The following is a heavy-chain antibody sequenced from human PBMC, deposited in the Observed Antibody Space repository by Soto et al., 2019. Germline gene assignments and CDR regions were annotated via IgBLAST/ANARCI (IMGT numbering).Heavy chain of an antibody. D-gene: IGHD4-4*01. Sequence: QVQLVQSGAEVKKPGSSVKVSCKASGGTFSSYPISWVRQAPGQGLEWMGGTNGNLGTGNYAQKFQGRLTITTDKSTTAAYMELSSLRSEDTAGYYCARRGSNGYFRYFDNWGQGTLFTVSS. V-gene: IGHV1-69*06. CDR3: ARRGSNGYFRYFDN. J-gene: IGHJ4*02. CDR1: GGTFSSYP. CDR2: TNGNLGTG.